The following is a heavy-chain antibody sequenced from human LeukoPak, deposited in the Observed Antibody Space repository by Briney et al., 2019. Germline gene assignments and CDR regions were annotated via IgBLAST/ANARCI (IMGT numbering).Heavy chain of an antibody. CDR1: GGTFTSYA. D-gene: IGHD2-2*01. CDR3: ARSHVVVVPAAKGILPGYYMDV. V-gene: IGHV1-69*05. Sequence: SVKVSCKASGGTFTSYAISWVRQAPGQGLEWMGGIIPIFGTANYAQKFQGRVTITTDESTSTAYMELSSLRSEDTAVYYCARSHVVVVPAAKGILPGYYMDVWGKGTTVTVSS. J-gene: IGHJ6*03. CDR2: IIPIFGTA.